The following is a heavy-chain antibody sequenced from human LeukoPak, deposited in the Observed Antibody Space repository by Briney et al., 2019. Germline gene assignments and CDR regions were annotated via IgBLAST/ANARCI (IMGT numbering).Heavy chain of an antibody. CDR1: GYIFTDYY. CDR3: ARDPPATTAFDV. V-gene: IGHV1-2*02. J-gene: IGHJ3*01. D-gene: IGHD1-1*01. CDR2: IDPSRDVT. Sequence: GASVKASCKASGYIFTDYYLHWVRQAPGQGLEWMGWIDPSRDVTRYAQNFQGRVTMTWDTSMSTAYMEVTRLTSDDTAMFYCARDPPATTAFDVWGQGTMVIVSS.